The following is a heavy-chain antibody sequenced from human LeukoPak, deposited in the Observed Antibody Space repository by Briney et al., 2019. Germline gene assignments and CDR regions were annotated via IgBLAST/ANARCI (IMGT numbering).Heavy chain of an antibody. CDR1: GFTFSSYG. D-gene: IGHD3-22*01. Sequence: GGSLRLSCAASGFTFSSYGMHWVRQAPGKGLEWVAFIRYDGSNKYYADSVKGRFTISRDNSKNTLYLQMNSLRAEDPAVYYCAKDWYDSSGYYYNYFDYWGQGTLVTVSS. CDR2: IRYDGSNK. J-gene: IGHJ4*02. V-gene: IGHV3-30*02. CDR3: AKDWYDSSGYYYNYFDY.